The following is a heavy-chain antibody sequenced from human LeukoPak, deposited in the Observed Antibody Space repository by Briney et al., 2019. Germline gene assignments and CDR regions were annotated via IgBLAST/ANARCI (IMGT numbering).Heavy chain of an antibody. D-gene: IGHD6-6*01. CDR3: ARGPYSSLGAFDI. CDR2: IYTSGST. CDR1: GGSISSGSYY. V-gene: IGHV4-61*02. J-gene: IGHJ3*02. Sequence: SETLSLTCTVSGGSISSGSYYWSWIRQPAGKGLEWIGRIYTSGSTNYNPSLKSRVTISVDTSKNQFSLKLSSVTAADTAVYHCARGPYSSLGAFDIWGQGTMVTVSS.